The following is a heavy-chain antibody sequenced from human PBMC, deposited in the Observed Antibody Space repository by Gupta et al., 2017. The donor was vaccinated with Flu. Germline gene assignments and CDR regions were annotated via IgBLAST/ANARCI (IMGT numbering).Heavy chain of an antibody. CDR2: IFPNDVK. J-gene: IGHJ5*02. CDR3: VRRIVGASTSWFDP. D-gene: IGHD1-26*01. Sequence: QVTLKESGTVLVKPTETLTLTCTVAGFSLTSTRMGVSWIRQPPGKAMEWLAHIFPNDVKSYSTSLKTRLTISKDTSKCQVVLTMTNMDPVDTATYYCVRRIVGASTSWFDPWGQGTLVTVSS. CDR1: GFSLTSTRMG. V-gene: IGHV2-26*02.